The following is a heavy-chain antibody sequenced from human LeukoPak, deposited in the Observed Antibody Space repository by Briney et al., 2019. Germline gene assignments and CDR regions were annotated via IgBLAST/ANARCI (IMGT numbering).Heavy chain of an antibody. Sequence: ASVKVSGKASGGTFSSYAISWVRQAPGQGLEWMGGIIPIFGTANYAQKFQGRVTITADESTSTAYMELSSLRSEDTAVYYCARDGVRDYYGSGSYYEDAFDIWGQGTMVTASS. CDR2: IIPIFGTA. D-gene: IGHD3-10*01. V-gene: IGHV1-69*13. CDR1: GGTFSSYA. J-gene: IGHJ3*02. CDR3: ARDGVRDYYGSGSYYEDAFDI.